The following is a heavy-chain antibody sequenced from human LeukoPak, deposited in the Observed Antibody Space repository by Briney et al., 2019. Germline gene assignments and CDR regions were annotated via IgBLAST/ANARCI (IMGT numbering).Heavy chain of an antibody. D-gene: IGHD2-21*02. J-gene: IGHJ4*02. CDR1: GYTFTSYY. Sequence: GASVKVSCKASGYTFTSYYMHWVRQAPGQGLEWMGIINPSGGSTSYAQKFQGRVTMTRDTSTSTVYMELSSLRSEDTAVYYCARSSHMVTKWGEFDYWGQGTLVTVSS. CDR2: INPSGGST. V-gene: IGHV1-46*01. CDR3: ARSSHMVTKWGEFDY.